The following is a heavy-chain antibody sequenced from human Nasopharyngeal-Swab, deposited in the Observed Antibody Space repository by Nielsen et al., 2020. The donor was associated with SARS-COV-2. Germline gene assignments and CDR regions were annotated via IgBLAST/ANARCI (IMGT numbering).Heavy chain of an antibody. D-gene: IGHD5-18*01. CDR3: AVQLWLRGGFDY. Sequence: SETLSLTCTVSGGSISSSSYYWGWIRQPPGKGLEWIGSIYYSGSTYYNPSLKSRVTISVDTSKNQFYLKLSSVTAADTAVYYCAVQLWLRGGFDYWGQGTLVTVSS. J-gene: IGHJ4*02. CDR1: GGSISSSSYY. CDR2: IYYSGST. V-gene: IGHV4-39*01.